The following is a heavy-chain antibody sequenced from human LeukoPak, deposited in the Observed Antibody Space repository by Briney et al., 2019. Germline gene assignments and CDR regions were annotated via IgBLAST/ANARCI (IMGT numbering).Heavy chain of an antibody. CDR1: GDSISSGDYY. CDR2: ISSSGST. CDR3: ARGPYSYDSSGAFDI. V-gene: IGHV4-61*02. J-gene: IGHJ3*02. D-gene: IGHD3-22*01. Sequence: SETLSLTCTVSGDSISSGDYYWSWIWQPAGKGLEWIGRISSSGSTNYNPSLKSRVTISVDTSKNQFSLKLSSVTAADTAVYFCARGPYSYDSSGAFDIWGQGTMVTVSS.